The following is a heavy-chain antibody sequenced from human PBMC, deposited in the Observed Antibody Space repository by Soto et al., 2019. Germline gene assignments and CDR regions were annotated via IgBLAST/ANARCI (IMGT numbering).Heavy chain of an antibody. D-gene: IGHD6-19*01. V-gene: IGHV4-30-4*01. CDR1: GGSISSGDYY. Sequence: SETLSLTCTVSGGSISSGDYYWSWIRQPPGKGLEWIGYIYYSGSTYYNPSLKSRVTISVDTSKNQFSLKLSSVTAADTAVYYCARAAGTGVSYWFDPWGQGTLVTVSS. J-gene: IGHJ5*02. CDR2: IYYSGST. CDR3: ARAAGTGVSYWFDP.